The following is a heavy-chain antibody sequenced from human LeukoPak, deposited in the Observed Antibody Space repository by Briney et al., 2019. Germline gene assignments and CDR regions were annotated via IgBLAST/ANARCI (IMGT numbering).Heavy chain of an antibody. CDR2: ISGSGGST. D-gene: IGHD3-3*01. Sequence: GGSLRLSCAASGFTFSSYAISLVRQAPGKGLEWGSAISGSGGSTYYADSVKGRFTISRDNPKNTLYLQINSLSAEDTAVYYCAKRFLEWFGLYAFDIWGQGTMVTVSS. CDR3: AKRFLEWFGLYAFDI. J-gene: IGHJ3*02. CDR1: GFTFSSYA. V-gene: IGHV3-23*01.